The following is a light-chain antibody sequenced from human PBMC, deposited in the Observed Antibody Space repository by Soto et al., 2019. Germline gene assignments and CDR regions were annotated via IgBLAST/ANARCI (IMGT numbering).Light chain of an antibody. V-gene: IGKV3-15*01. CDR2: DAS. J-gene: IGKJ2*01. CDR3: QQYNDWPPRHT. CDR1: QSVGTN. Sequence: EIVMTQSPAALSVSPGERATLSCRASQSVGTNLAWYQQRPGQAPRLLIYDASTRATTGPARFSGSGSGTDFTLTISSLQSEDFAVYYCQQYNDWPPRHTFGQGTKLEIK.